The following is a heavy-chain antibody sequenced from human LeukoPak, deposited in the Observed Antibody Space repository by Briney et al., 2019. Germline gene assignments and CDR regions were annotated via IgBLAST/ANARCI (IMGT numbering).Heavy chain of an antibody. D-gene: IGHD3-10*01. CDR2: IWYDGSNK. V-gene: IGHV3-33*01. Sequence: GGSLRLSCAASGFTFSSYGMHWVRQAPGKGLEWVAVIWYDGSNKYYADSVKGRFTISRDNSKNTLYLQMNSLRAEDTAVYYCTRDGELGWFGELGPDDAFDIWGQGTMVTVSS. J-gene: IGHJ3*02. CDR3: TRDGELGWFGELGPDDAFDI. CDR1: GFTFSSYG.